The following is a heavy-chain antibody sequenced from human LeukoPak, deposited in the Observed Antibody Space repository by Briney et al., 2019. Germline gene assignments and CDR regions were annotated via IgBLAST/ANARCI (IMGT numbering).Heavy chain of an antibody. D-gene: IGHD6-13*01. CDR1: GFTFDDYT. V-gene: IGHV3-43*01. CDR3: AKAPAGSHYFDY. Sequence: GGSLRLSCAASGFTFDDYTMHWVRQAPGKGLEWVSLISWDGGSTYYADSVKGRFTISRDNSKNSLYLQMNSLRTEDTALYYCAKAPAGSHYFDYWGQGTLVTVSS. CDR2: ISWDGGST. J-gene: IGHJ4*02.